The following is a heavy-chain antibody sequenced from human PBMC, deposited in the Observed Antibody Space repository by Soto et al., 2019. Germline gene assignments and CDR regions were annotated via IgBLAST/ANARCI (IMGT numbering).Heavy chain of an antibody. CDR2: IGGSSSTI. CDR3: AREGLSSNWLNWFDP. Sequence: EVPLVESGGGLVQPGGSLRLSCAASGFTFSSYSMNWVRQAPGKGLEWVSYIGGSSSTIYYADSVKGRFTISRDNAKNSLYLQMNSLRAEDTAVYYCAREGLSSNWLNWFDPWGQGTLVTVSS. D-gene: IGHD6-13*01. J-gene: IGHJ5*02. CDR1: GFTFSSYS. V-gene: IGHV3-48*01.